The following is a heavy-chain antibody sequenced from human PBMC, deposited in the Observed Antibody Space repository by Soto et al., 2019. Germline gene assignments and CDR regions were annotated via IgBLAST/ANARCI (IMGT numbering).Heavy chain of an antibody. V-gene: IGHV3-74*01. CDR1: GFTFSNHW. CDR3: ARGHDYNNYEYYFDS. J-gene: IGHJ4*02. D-gene: IGHD4-4*01. Sequence: PGGSLRLSCVASGFTFSNHWMHWVRQAPGKGLVWVSRLNSDGTSTNYADSVKGRFTISRDNAKNTLYLQVASLRAEDTAVYYCARGHDYNNYEYYFDSWGQGTLVTVSS. CDR2: LNSDGTST.